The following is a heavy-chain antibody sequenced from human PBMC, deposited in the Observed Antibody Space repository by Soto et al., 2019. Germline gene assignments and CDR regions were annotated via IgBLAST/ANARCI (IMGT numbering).Heavy chain of an antibody. D-gene: IGHD4-17*01. Sequence: SETLSLTCTVSGGSISSSSYYWGWIRQPPGKGLEWIGSIYYSGSTYYNPSLKSRVTISVDTSKNQFSLKLSSVTAADTAVYYCARQRIYGDYSYYYYYMDVWGKGTTVTVSS. CDR1: GGSISSSSYY. CDR3: ARQRIYGDYSYYYYYMDV. CDR2: IYYSGST. J-gene: IGHJ6*03. V-gene: IGHV4-39*01.